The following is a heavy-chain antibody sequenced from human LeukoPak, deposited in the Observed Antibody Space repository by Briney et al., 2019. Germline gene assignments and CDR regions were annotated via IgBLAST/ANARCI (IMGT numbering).Heavy chain of an antibody. CDR3: ARVGRFLEWLSYDAFDI. CDR1: GFTFSSYS. CDR2: ISSSSSTI. J-gene: IGHJ3*02. Sequence: PGGSLRLSCAASGFTFSSYSMNWVRQAPGKGLEWVSYISSSSSTIYYADSVKGRFTISRDNAKNSLYLQMNSLRVEDAAVYYCARVGRFLEWLSYDAFDIWGQGTMVTVSS. D-gene: IGHD3-3*01. V-gene: IGHV3-48*04.